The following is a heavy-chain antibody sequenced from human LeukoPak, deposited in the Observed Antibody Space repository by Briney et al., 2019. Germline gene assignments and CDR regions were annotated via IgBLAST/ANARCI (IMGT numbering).Heavy chain of an antibody. J-gene: IGHJ6*02. V-gene: IGHV3-48*03. CDR3: ARDASHFDSTGYFHNYYYGMDV. CDR1: GFTLSSHP. D-gene: IGHD3-22*01. Sequence: GGSLRLSCAASGFTLSSHPMKWVREAPGKGLEWVSYIGNDGRMMYYADSVKGRFNISRDSAKNSLYLQMNSLGADDTAVYYCARDASHFDSTGYFHNYYYGMDVWGQGTTVTVSS. CDR2: IGNDGRMM.